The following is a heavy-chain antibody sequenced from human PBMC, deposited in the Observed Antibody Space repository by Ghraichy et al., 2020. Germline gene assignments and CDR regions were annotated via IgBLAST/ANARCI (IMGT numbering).Heavy chain of an antibody. J-gene: IGHJ3*02. CDR2: FSGNGYGT. CDR3: AKDFYDFLSGFHAPHVFDM. Sequence: GGSLRLSCVASGFTFSTYAMSWVRQAPGKGLEWVSSFSGNGYGTYYADSVKGRFTISRDNSKNTLYLQMNSLRAEDTAVYYCAKDFYDFLSGFHAPHVFDMWGQGTVVTVSS. CDR1: GFTFSTYA. D-gene: IGHD3-3*01. V-gene: IGHV3-23*01.